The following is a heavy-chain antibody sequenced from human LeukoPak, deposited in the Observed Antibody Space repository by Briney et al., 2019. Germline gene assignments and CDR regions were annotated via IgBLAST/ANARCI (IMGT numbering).Heavy chain of an antibody. CDR1: GGSISSGDYY. Sequence: SQTLSLTCTVSGGSISSGDYYWSWIRQPPGKGLEWFGYIYYSGSTYYNPSLKSRVTISVDTSKNQFSLKLSSVTAADTAVYYCARSSFVYSSSSSSYYYYMDVWGKGTTVTVSS. V-gene: IGHV4-30-4*08. J-gene: IGHJ6*03. D-gene: IGHD6-6*01. CDR3: ARSSFVYSSSSSSYYYYMDV. CDR2: IYYSGST.